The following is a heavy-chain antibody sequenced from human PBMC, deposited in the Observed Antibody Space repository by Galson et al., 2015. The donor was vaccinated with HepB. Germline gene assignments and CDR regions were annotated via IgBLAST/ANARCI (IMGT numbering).Heavy chain of an antibody. CDR3: ARTVTVSTGLHHHYYGMDV. J-gene: IGHJ6*02. CDR1: GGSFRNYV. Sequence: SVTVSCKASGGSFRNYVISWVRQAPGQGLEWMGGIIPMFGTANSAQQFQGRVTITADESTTTAYMELSSLRSEDTAVYYCARTVTVSTGLHHHYYGMDVWGQGTLVTVSS. V-gene: IGHV1-69*13. D-gene: IGHD4-11*01. CDR2: IIPMFGTA.